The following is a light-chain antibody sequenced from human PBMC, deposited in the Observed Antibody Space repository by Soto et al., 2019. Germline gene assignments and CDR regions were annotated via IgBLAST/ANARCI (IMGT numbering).Light chain of an antibody. V-gene: IGLV1-47*01. CDR3: AAWDDSLSGVV. CDR2: RNN. CDR1: SSNIGSNY. Sequence: QSVLTQPPSASGTPGQRVTISCSGSSSNIGSNYVYWYQQLPGTAPKLLLYRNNQRPSGVPDRFSGSKSGTSASLAISGLRYEDEADYYCAAWDDSLSGVVFGGGTKLTV. J-gene: IGLJ2*01.